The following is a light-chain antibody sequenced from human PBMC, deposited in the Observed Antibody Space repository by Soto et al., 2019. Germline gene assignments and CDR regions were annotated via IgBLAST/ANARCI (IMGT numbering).Light chain of an antibody. V-gene: IGKV2-28*01. J-gene: IGKJ1*01. CDR3: MQSQQSPPT. Sequence: DIVMTQSPLSLPVTPGEPASISCSSSQSLLQSNGYNYLDWYLQKPGQSPQLLIYFGSYRASGVPDRCSGSGSGTDVTLKIRRVEAEDVGVYYCMQSQQSPPTFGQGTKVEI. CDR2: FGS. CDR1: QSLLQSNGYNY.